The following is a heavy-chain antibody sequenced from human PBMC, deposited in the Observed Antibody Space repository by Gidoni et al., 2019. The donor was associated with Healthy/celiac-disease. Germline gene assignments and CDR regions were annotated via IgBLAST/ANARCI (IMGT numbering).Heavy chain of an antibody. Sequence: QVQLVESGGGLVKPGGSLRLSCPASGFPFSHYYLSWIRQAPGKGLEWVSYISSSVSTIYYADSVKGRFTISRDNAKNSLYLQMNSLRAEDTAVYYCARVHRTGDYDILTGYPVGAFDIWGQGTMVTVSS. CDR1: GFPFSHYY. D-gene: IGHD3-9*01. J-gene: IGHJ3*02. CDR3: ARVHRTGDYDILTGYPVGAFDI. V-gene: IGHV3-11*01. CDR2: ISSSVSTI.